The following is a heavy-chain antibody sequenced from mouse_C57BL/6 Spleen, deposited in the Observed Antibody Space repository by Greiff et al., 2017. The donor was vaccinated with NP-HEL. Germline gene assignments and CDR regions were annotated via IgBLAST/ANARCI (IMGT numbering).Heavy chain of an antibody. CDR2: IDPSDSYT. D-gene: IGHD1-1*01. CDR3: ARSDYGSSSYAMDY. J-gene: IGHJ4*01. Sequence: QVQLQQPGAELVMPGASVKLSCKASGYTFTSYWMHWVKQRPGQGLEWIGEIDPSDSYTNYNQKFKGKSTLTLDKSSSTAYMQLSSLTSEDSAVYYCARSDYGSSSYAMDYWGQGTSVTVSS. CDR1: GYTFTSYW. V-gene: IGHV1-69*01.